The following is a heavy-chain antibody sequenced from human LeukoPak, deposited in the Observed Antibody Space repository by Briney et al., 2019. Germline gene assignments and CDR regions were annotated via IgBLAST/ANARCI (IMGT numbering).Heavy chain of an antibody. CDR3: ARLYGSGSYYNAGWFDP. Sequence: KTGGSLRLSCAASGFTFSDYYMSGIRQAPGKGLEWVSYISSSSSYTNYADSVKGRFTISRDNAKNSLYLQMNSLRAEDTAVYYCARLYGSGSYYNAGWFDPWGQGTLVAVSS. V-gene: IGHV3-11*03. J-gene: IGHJ5*02. CDR1: GFTFSDYY. D-gene: IGHD3-10*01. CDR2: ISSSSSYT.